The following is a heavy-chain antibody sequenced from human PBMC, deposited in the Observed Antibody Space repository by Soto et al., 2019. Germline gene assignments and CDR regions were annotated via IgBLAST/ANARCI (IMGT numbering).Heavy chain of an antibody. V-gene: IGHV3-23*01. CDR3: AKDLGGIIWGSYRYTSTSFDY. CDR2: ISGSGGST. CDR1: GFTFSSYA. D-gene: IGHD3-16*02. Sequence: GGSLRLSCAASGFTFSSYAMSWVRQAPWKGLEWVSAISGSGGSTYYADSVKGRFTISRDNSKNTLYLQMNSLRAEDTAVYYCAKDLGGIIWGSYRYTSTSFDYWGQGTLVTVSS. J-gene: IGHJ4*02.